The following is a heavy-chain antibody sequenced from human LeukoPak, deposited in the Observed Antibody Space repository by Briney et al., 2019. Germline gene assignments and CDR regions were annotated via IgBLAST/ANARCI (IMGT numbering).Heavy chain of an antibody. J-gene: IGHJ3*02. CDR2: INGDGTRT. Sequence: GGSLRLSCAASGFTFSSCAMSWFRQAPGKGLQWVAAINGDGTRTYYRDSVKGRFSISRDSSKDTLYLQMNSLRAEDTAVYYRARGGGVSGAFDIWGQGTMVTVSS. CDR3: ARGGGVSGAFDI. D-gene: IGHD3-16*01. CDR1: GFTFSSCA. V-gene: IGHV3-23*01.